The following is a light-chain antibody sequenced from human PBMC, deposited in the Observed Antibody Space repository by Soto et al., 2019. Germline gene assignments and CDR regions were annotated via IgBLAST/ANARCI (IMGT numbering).Light chain of an antibody. J-gene: IGKJ1*01. V-gene: IGKV3-11*01. CDR3: QQRSNWPRT. Sequence: EIVLTQSPATLSLSPGERATLSCRASQSVSGYLAWHQQKPGQAPRLLIYDASNRATGIPARFSGSGSGTDFPLTISSLEPEDFAVYYCQQRSNWPRTFGQGTKVEIK. CDR1: QSVSGY. CDR2: DAS.